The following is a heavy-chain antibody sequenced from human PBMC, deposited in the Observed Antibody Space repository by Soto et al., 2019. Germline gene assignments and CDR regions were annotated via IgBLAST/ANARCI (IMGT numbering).Heavy chain of an antibody. Sequence: ASVKVSCKASGYTFTDYYIQWVRQAPGQGLEWMGWINPNSGATEYAQKFQGRVTMSRDTSISTAYMELSRLRSDDTAVYYCARDIIVVLGGTLHYYGMDVWGQGTTVTV. V-gene: IGHV1-2*02. J-gene: IGHJ6*02. CDR1: GYTFTDYY. CDR3: ARDIIVVLGGTLHYYGMDV. D-gene: IGHD2-15*01. CDR2: INPNSGAT.